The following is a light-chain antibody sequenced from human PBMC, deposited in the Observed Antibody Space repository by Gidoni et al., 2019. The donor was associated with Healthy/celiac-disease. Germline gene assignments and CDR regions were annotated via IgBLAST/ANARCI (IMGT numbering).Light chain of an antibody. J-gene: IGKJ3*01. CDR1: QRLLHSNGYTY. V-gene: IGKV2-28*01. CDR2: LGS. CDR3: MQALQTRFT. Sequence: DIVMTQSPLSLLVTPGEPASIYCRSSQRLLHSNGYTYLDWNLQKPGQSPLLLIYLGSNRASGVPDRFSGCGSGTEFTLKISSVEAEDVGVYYCMQALQTRFTFXPXTKVDIK.